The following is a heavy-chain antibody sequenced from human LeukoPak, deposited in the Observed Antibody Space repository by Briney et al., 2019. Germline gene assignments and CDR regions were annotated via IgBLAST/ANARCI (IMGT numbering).Heavy chain of an antibody. CDR2: ISGSCDTT. V-gene: IGHV3-23*01. CDR3: AKEGTVDYDH. Sequence: GGSLRLSCAASGFTFGTYVMSWVRQAPGRGLELVSAISGSCDTTYYPDSVKGRFTISRDNSKNPLYLQMNILRAEDTALYFCAKEGTVDYDHWGQGTLVTVSS. CDR1: GFTFGTYV. D-gene: IGHD4-23*01. J-gene: IGHJ4*02.